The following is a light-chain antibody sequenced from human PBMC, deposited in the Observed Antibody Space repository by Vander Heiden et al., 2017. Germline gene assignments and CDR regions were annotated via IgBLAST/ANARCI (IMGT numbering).Light chain of an antibody. CDR2: DAS. V-gene: IGKV1-5*01. J-gene: IGKJ4*01. Sequence: DIQMTQSPSTLSASVGDRVTITCRASQSISSWLAWYQQKPGKAPKLLIYDASRLESGVPSRFSGSGAGTEFTLTISSLQPDDFATYYCQQYNSYPLTFGGGTKVEIK. CDR1: QSISSW. CDR3: QQYNSYPLT.